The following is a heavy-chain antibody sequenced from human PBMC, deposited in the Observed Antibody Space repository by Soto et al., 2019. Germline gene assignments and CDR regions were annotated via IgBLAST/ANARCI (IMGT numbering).Heavy chain of an antibody. CDR3: ARGNTSIQGDLSHYNGLDV. CDR2: ITSSTRTT. Sequence: DEQLVESGGGLVQSGGSLRLSCEASGFTLKSYEVNLVRQAPGKGLEWISYITSSTRTTYYADSVKGRFTISRDNARKSVYLQMNSLRVEDTAIYYCARGNTSIQGDLSHYNGLDVWGQGTTVNVSS. V-gene: IGHV3-48*03. D-gene: IGHD3-10*01. CDR1: GFTLKSYE. J-gene: IGHJ6*02.